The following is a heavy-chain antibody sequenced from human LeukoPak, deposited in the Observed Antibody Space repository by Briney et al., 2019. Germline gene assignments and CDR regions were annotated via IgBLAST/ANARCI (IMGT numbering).Heavy chain of an antibody. CDR3: ARVQYNYYGSGSYDY. CDR2: ISWNSGTI. J-gene: IGHJ4*02. D-gene: IGHD3-10*01. Sequence: AGGSLRLSCAASGFTFDDYAMHWVRQAPGKVLEWVSRISWNSGTIDYADSVKGRFTISRDNSKNTLYLQMNSLRAEDTAVYYCARVQYNYYGSGSYDYWGQGTLVTVSS. CDR1: GFTFDDYA. V-gene: IGHV3-9*01.